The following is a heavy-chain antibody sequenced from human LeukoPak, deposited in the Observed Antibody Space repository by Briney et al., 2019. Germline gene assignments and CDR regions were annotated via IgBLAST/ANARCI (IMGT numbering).Heavy chain of an antibody. Sequence: PGGSLRLSCAASGFTFSSYAMSWVRQAPGKGLEWVANIKQDGREKYYVDSVKGRFTISRDNAKTSLYLQMNSLRAEDTAVYYCARDPTWWASGYWGQGTLVTVSS. CDR3: ARDPTWWASGY. CDR2: IKQDGREK. CDR1: GFTFSSYA. J-gene: IGHJ4*02. D-gene: IGHD2-15*01. V-gene: IGHV3-7*03.